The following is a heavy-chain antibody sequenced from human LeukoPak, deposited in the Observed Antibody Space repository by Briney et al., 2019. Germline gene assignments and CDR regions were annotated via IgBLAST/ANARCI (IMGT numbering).Heavy chain of an antibody. Sequence: GGSLRLSCTASGFTFSSYSMNWVRQAPGKGLEWVSYISRSSSTIYYADSVKGRFTISRDNAKNSLYLQMNSLRAEDTAVYYCARAIPPVVTPGAAGVYWGQGTLVTVSS. CDR3: ARAIPPVVTPGAAGVY. V-gene: IGHV3-48*04. D-gene: IGHD4-23*01. J-gene: IGHJ4*02. CDR2: ISRSSSTI. CDR1: GFTFSSYS.